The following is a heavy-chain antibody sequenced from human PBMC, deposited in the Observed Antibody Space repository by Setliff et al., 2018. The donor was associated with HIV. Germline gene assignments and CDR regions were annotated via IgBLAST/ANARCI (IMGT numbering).Heavy chain of an antibody. J-gene: IGHJ4*02. CDR2: INIKNGNT. D-gene: IGHD6-6*01. V-gene: IGHV1-18*01. Sequence: ASVKVSCKASGYIFSTSGISWVRQAPGQGLEWMGWINIKNGNTNYEQKLQGRVTMTTDTSTSTAYMELRSLRSDDTAVYYCARDAPGNTEAAPDYWGQGTL. CDR1: GYIFSTSG. CDR3: ARDAPGNTEAAPDY.